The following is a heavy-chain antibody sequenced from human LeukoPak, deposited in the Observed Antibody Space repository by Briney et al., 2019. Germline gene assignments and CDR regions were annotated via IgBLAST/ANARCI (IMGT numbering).Heavy chain of an antibody. CDR2: INHSGST. CDR1: GGSFSGHY. D-gene: IGHD3-3*01. CDR3: ARRTASRIDFWSGYSHGYYYMDV. V-gene: IGHV4-34*01. Sequence: SETLSLTCAVYGGSFSGHYWSWIRQPPGKGLEWIGEINHSGSTNYNPSLKSRVTISVDTSKNQFSLKLSSVTAADTAVYYCARRTASRIDFWSGYSHGYYYMDVWGKGTTVTVSS. J-gene: IGHJ6*03.